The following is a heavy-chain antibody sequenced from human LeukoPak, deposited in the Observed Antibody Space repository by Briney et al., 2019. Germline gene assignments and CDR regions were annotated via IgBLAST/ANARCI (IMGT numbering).Heavy chain of an antibody. V-gene: IGHV3-23*01. CDR3: AKDFNWAFDY. D-gene: IGHD1-1*01. CDR2: ISSSGGST. Sequence: GGSLRLSCAAPGFTFSNYDMSWVRQAPGKGPEWVSVISSSGGSTHYADSVKGRFTISRDNSKDTLYLQMNSLRVEDTAVYYCAKDFNWAFDYWGQGTLVTVSS. J-gene: IGHJ4*02. CDR1: GFTFSNYD.